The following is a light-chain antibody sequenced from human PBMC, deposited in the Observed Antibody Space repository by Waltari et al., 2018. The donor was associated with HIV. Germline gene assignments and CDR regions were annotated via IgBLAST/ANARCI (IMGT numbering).Light chain of an antibody. CDR1: SSNIGAGHD. CDR2: GNN. CDR3: HSYDSSLIGPVV. J-gene: IGLJ2*01. V-gene: IGLV1-40*01. Sequence: QSVLTQPPSVSGAPGQRVTISCTGNSSNIGAGHDVHWYRQLPGTAPKFVFSGNNYRPSGVPDRVSGSKSGTSASLVITGLQADDEAVYYRHSYDSSLIGPVVFGGGDQTDRP.